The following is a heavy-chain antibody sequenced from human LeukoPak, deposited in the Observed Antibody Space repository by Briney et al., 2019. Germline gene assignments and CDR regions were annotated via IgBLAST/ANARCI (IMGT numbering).Heavy chain of an antibody. V-gene: IGHV1-69*01. CDR1: GGTFSSYA. CDR3: ARGGIAVASAFDI. J-gene: IGHJ3*02. D-gene: IGHD6-19*01. CDR2: IIPIFGTA. Sequence: SVKVSCKASGGTFSSYAISWVRQAPGQGLEWMGGIIPIFGTANYAQKFQGRVTITADESTSTAYMELSSLKSEDTAVYYCARGGIAVASAFDIWGQGTMVTVSS.